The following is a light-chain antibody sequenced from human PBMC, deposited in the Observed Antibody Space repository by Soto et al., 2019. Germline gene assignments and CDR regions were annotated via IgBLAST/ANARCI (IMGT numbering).Light chain of an antibody. J-gene: IGKJ4*01. Sequence: GDRVTITCRASQRISSWLAWYQQEPGKAPKLLIYEASILQSGVPSRFSGSGSGTEFTLTISSLQPDDFATYYCQHFLSYPLSFGGGTKV. CDR2: EAS. CDR3: QHFLSYPLS. CDR1: QRISSW. V-gene: IGKV1-5*03.